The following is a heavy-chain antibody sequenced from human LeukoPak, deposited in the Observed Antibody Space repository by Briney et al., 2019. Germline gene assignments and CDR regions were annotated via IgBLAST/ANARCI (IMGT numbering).Heavy chain of an antibody. Sequence: GGSLRLSCAASGFTFSSYAMSWFRQAPGKGLEWVSAISGSGGSTYYADSVKGRFTISRDNAKNTLYLQMNSLRAEDTAVYYCARVSDGYYDSSGYPDYWGQGTLVTVSS. J-gene: IGHJ4*02. D-gene: IGHD3-22*01. CDR3: ARVSDGYYDSSGYPDY. CDR2: ISGSGGST. CDR1: GFTFSSYA. V-gene: IGHV3-23*01.